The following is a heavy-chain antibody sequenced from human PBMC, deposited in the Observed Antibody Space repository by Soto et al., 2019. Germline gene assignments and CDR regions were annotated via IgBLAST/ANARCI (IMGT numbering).Heavy chain of an antibody. J-gene: IGHJ5*02. CDR1: GGSFSGYY. D-gene: IGHD1-26*01. CDR2: INHSGST. Sequence: PSETLSLTCAVYGGSFSGYYWSWIRQPPGKGLEWIGEINHSGSTNYNPSLKSRVTISVDTSKNQISLKLSSVTAADTAVYYCARSPRWVGWFDPWGQGTLVTVSS. V-gene: IGHV4-34*01. CDR3: ARSPRWVGWFDP.